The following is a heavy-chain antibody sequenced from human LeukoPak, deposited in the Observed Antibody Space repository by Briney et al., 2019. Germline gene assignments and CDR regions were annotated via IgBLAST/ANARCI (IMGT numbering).Heavy chain of an antibody. V-gene: IGHV3-7*03. J-gene: IGHJ6*02. CDR3: ARGGGLDV. CDR1: GFTFSSYW. CDR2: INLNGNVN. D-gene: IGHD3-16*01. Sequence: PGGSLRLSCAASGFTFSSYWMNWARQAPGKGLEWAASINLNGNVNYYVDSVKGRFTISRDNAKNSLYLQMSNLRAEDTAVYFCARGGGLDVWGQGATVTVSS.